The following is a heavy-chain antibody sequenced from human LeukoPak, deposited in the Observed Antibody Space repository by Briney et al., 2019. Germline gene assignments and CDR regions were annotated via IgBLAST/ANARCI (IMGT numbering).Heavy chain of an antibody. V-gene: IGHV3-15*01. CDR3: TTGPPVLLSKRFDY. Sequence: PGGSLRLSCAASGFTFSNAWMSWVRQAPGKGLEWVGRIKSKTDGGTTDYAAPVKGRFTISRDDSKNTLYLQMNSLKTEDTAVYYCTTGPPVLLSKRFDYWGQGTLVTVSS. D-gene: IGHD2-15*01. CDR1: GFTFSNAW. J-gene: IGHJ4*02. CDR2: IKSKTDGGTT.